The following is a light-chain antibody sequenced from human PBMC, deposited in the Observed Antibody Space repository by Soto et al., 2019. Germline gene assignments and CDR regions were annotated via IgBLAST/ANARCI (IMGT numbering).Light chain of an antibody. Sequence: EIVLTQSPGTLSLSPGERVTLSCRASQSVNNNFLSWYQQKPGQAPRLLIYAASSGATGIPDRFSGSGSGTDFTLTIKRMETEDFVVYYCQYYGNSRITFGQGTKVDIK. V-gene: IGKV3-20*01. CDR3: QYYGNSRIT. CDR1: QSVNNNF. CDR2: AAS. J-gene: IGKJ1*01.